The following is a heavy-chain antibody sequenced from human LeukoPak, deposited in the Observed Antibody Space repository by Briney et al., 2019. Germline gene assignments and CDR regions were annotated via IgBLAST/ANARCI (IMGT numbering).Heavy chain of an antibody. J-gene: IGHJ5*02. CDR1: GYTFSNYA. V-gene: IGHV1-18*01. CDR3: ARGPVRLYNYDSSGYYLRWFDP. Sequence: ASVKVSCKASGYTFSNYAITWVRQAPGQGLEWMGWISSYKGNTRYAQKFQDRVTMTTDTPTNTAYMELRSLRSDDTAVYYCARGPVRLYNYDSSGYYLRWFDPWGQGTLVTVSS. D-gene: IGHD3-22*01. CDR2: ISSYKGNT.